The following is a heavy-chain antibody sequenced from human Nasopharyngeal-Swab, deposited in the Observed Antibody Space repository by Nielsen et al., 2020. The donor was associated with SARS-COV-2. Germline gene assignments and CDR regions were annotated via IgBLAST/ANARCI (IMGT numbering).Heavy chain of an antibody. V-gene: IGHV3-30*18. CDR2: ISYDGSNK. CDR3: AKERPYYDILTGYYSDAFDI. J-gene: IGHJ3*02. Sequence: WIRQPPGKGLEWVAVISYDGSNKYYADSVKGRFTISRDNSKNTLYLQMNSLRAEDTAVYYCAKERPYYDILTGYYSDAFDIWGQGTMVNRLL. D-gene: IGHD3-9*01.